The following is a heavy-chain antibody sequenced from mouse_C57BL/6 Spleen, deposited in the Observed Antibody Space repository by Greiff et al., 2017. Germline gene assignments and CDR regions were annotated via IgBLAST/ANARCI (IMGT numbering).Heavy chain of an antibody. V-gene: IGHV7-3*01. Sequence: DVMLVESGGGLVQPGGSLSLSCAASGFTFPDYYMSWVRQPPGKALEWLGFIRNKANGYTTEYSASVKGRFTISRDNSQSILYLQMNALRAEDSATYYGARYLGGYGFAYWGQGTLVTVSA. CDR3: ARYLGGYGFAY. D-gene: IGHD2-2*01. CDR1: GFTFPDYY. J-gene: IGHJ3*01. CDR2: IRNKANGYTT.